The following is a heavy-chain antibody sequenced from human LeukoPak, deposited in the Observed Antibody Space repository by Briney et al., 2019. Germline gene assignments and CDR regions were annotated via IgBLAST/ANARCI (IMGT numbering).Heavy chain of an antibody. CDR2: INHSGST. CDR3: ASESASGGDY. V-gene: IGHV4-34*01. D-gene: IGHD1-26*01. Sequence: SEALSLTCAVYGGSFSGYYWSWIRQPPGEGLEWIGEINHSGSTNYNPSLKSRVTISVDTSKNQFSLKLSSVTAADTAVYYCASESASGGDYWGQGTLVTVSS. CDR1: GGSFSGYY. J-gene: IGHJ4*02.